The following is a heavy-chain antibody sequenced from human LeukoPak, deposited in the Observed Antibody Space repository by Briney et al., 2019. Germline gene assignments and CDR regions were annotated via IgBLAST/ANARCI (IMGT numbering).Heavy chain of an antibody. CDR1: GFTFSSYG. Sequence: PGGSLRLSCAASGFTFSSYGMHWVRQAPGKGLEWVAVIWYDGSNKYYADPVKGRFTISRDNSKNTLYLQMNSLRAEDTAVYYCARDRDILTGYYYGMDVWGQGTTVTVPS. J-gene: IGHJ6*02. CDR3: ARDRDILTGYYYGMDV. V-gene: IGHV3-33*01. D-gene: IGHD3-9*01. CDR2: IWYDGSNK.